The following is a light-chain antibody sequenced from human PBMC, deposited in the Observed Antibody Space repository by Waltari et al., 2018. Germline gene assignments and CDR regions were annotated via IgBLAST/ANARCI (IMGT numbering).Light chain of an antibody. CDR1: SSDVGGYNY. CDR2: DVS. Sequence: QSALTQPASVSGSPGQSITISCTGTSSDVGGYNYVSWYQQHPGKAPKLMIYDVSNRPSGVAKRFSGSKSGNTASLTISGLQAEDEADYYCISYISSSTLELFGGGTSLTVL. CDR3: ISYISSSTLEL. J-gene: IGLJ2*01. V-gene: IGLV2-14*03.